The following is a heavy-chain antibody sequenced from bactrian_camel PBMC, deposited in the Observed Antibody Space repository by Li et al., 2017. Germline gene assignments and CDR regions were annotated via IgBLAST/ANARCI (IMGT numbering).Heavy chain of an antibody. J-gene: IGHJ4*01. CDR1: KRIYTDCR. D-gene: IGHD7*01. CDR2: IANDGTI. CDR3: AADTSPYAMCTYDY. V-gene: IGHV3S53*01. Sequence: HVQLVESGGGSVLAGGTLKLSCVPSKRIYTDCRMGWYRQAPGKERELISYIANDGTITSGDAMKGRFTISQDTDKDTLYLQMTNLEPGDTAMYFCAADTSPYAMCTYDYWGQGTHVTVSS.